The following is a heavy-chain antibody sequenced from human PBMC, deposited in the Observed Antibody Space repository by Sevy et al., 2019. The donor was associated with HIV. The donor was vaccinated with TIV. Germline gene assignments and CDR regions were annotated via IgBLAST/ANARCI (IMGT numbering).Heavy chain of an antibody. J-gene: IGHJ4*02. CDR2: ISGSGGST. Sequence: GGSLRLSCAASGFTFSSYSMNWVRQAPGKGLEWVSAISGSGGSTYYADSVKGRFTISRDNSKNTLYLQMNSLRAEDTAVYYCAKDGPAPKEGFDYWGQGTLVTVSS. CDR1: GFTFSSYS. CDR3: AKDGPAPKEGFDY. V-gene: IGHV3-23*01.